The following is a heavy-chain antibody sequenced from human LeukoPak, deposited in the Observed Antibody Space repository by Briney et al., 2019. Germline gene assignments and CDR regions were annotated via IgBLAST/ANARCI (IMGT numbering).Heavy chain of an antibody. J-gene: IGHJ6*03. D-gene: IGHD1-26*01. CDR2: TYTSGST. CDR3: ARDAPYSGSPGFYYYYMDV. CDR1: GGSISSYY. V-gene: IGHV4-4*07. Sequence: SETLSLTCTVSGGSISSYYWSWIRQPAGKGLEWIGRTYTSGSTNYNPSLKSRVTMSVDTSKNQFSLKLSSVTAADTAVYYCARDAPYSGSPGFYYYYMDVWGKGTTVTVSS.